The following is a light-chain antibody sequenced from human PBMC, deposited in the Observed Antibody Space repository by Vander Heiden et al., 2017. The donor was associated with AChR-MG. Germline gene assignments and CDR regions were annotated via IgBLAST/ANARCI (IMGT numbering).Light chain of an antibody. CDR2: GAS. V-gene: IGKV3-20*01. Sequence: EIVLTQSPGTLPLSPGVRATLSCSASQSVSSSYLAWYQQKPGQAPRLLIYGASSRATGIPDRFSGSGSGTDFTLTISRLEPEDFAVYYCQQYGSSPLTFGQGTKVEIK. CDR3: QQYGSSPLT. CDR1: QSVSSSY. J-gene: IGKJ1*01.